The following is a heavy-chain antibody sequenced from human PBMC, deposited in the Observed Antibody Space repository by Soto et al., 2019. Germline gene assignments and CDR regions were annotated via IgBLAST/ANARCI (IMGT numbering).Heavy chain of an antibody. D-gene: IGHD3-22*01. CDR3: ARVTSYYYDSSGPLGVGHWFDP. J-gene: IGHJ5*02. CDR1: GFTFSSYE. Sequence: PGGSLRLSCAASGFTFSSYEMNWVRQAPGKGLEWVSYISSSGSTIYYADSVKGRFTISRDNAKNSLYLQMNSLRAEDTAVYYCARVTSYYYDSSGPLGVGHWFDPWGQGTLVTVSS. V-gene: IGHV3-48*03. CDR2: ISSSGSTI.